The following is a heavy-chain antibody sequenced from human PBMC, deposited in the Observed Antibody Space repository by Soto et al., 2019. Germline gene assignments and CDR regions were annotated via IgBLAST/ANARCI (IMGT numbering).Heavy chain of an antibody. V-gene: IGHV4-59*12. D-gene: IGHD2-2*01. Sequence: SETLSHTCTVSGGSISSYYWSWIWQPPGKGLEWIGYIYYSGSTYYNPSLKSRVTISVDTSKNQFSLKLSSVTAADTAVYYCARLNCSSTSCYLRYYYYGMDVWGQGTTVTVSS. CDR3: ARLNCSSTSCYLRYYYYGMDV. J-gene: IGHJ6*02. CDR1: GGSISSYY. CDR2: IYYSGST.